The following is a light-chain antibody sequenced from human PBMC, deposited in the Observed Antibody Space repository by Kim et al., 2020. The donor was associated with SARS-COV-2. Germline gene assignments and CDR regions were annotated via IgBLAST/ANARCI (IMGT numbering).Light chain of an antibody. V-gene: IGKV1-39*01. CDR2: VAS. CDR3: QQSSSSPHT. CDR1: QSIANY. J-gene: IGKJ2*01. Sequence: SRSVGDRVTITCRARQSIANYLNWYPQKPGKAPKLLIYVASNLESVIPSRFSGSGTGTDFTLTINSLQPEDFATYYCQQSSSSPHTFGQGTKLEIK.